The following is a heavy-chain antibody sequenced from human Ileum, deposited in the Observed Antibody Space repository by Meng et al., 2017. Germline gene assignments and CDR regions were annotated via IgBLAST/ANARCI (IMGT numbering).Heavy chain of an antibody. Sequence: QLQLQQWGAGLLKPSETLSLTGVVYGGSLSSNYWTWIRQPHGKGLEWIGEINHNGNTNYKPSLKSRVTISVDTSKKQFSLRLTYVTAADTAVYYCASARYDNWGQGTLVTVSS. CDR2: INHNGNT. CDR3: ASARYDN. J-gene: IGHJ4*02. V-gene: IGHV4-34*01. CDR1: GGSLSSNY.